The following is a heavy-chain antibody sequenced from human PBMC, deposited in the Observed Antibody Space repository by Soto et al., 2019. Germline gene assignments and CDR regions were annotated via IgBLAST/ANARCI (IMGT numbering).Heavy chain of an antibody. J-gene: IGHJ4*02. D-gene: IGHD3-22*01. CDR1: GYTFTSYD. V-gene: IGHV1-8*01. CDR3: ARGRRGYDNSGYPYDY. CDR2: MNPNSGNT. Sequence: QVQLVQSGAEVKKPGASVKVSCKASGYTFTSYDINWVRQATGQGLEWMGWMNPNSGNTGYAQKFQGRVTMTRNTSRSTAYMELSSLRAEDTAVYYCARGRRGYDNSGYPYDYWGQGTLVTVSS.